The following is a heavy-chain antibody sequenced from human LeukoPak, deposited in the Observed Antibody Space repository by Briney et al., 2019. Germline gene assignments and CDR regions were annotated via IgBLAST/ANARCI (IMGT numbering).Heavy chain of an antibody. V-gene: IGHV3-7*03. CDR2: VDQDGSEK. CDR3: ARGWASSRRKAFDI. CDR1: GFIFNSYW. J-gene: IGHJ3*02. D-gene: IGHD3-16*01. Sequence: GGSLRLSCAASGFIFNSYWMNWLRQAPGKGLEWVANVDQDGSEKYYVGSVKGRFTISRDNAKNSLYLQMNSLRVEDTAVYYCARGWASSRRKAFDIWGQGTMVTVSS.